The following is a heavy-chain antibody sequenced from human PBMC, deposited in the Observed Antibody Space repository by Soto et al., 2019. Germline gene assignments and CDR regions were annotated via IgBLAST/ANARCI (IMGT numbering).Heavy chain of an antibody. V-gene: IGHV2-5*02. CDR2: ISWDEDK. D-gene: IGHD5-12*01. J-gene: IGHJ4*02. CDR3: AHRPRGYAYYFDY. CDR1: GFSLSTRGVA. Sequence: QITLKESGPTLVKPTQTLTLTCTFSGFSLSTRGVAVGWFRQPPGKALEWLALISWDEDKWYSPSLKSRLTITDDTCNNQVVLTQTNMDPVDTATYYCAHRPRGYAYYFDYWGQGTLVTVSS.